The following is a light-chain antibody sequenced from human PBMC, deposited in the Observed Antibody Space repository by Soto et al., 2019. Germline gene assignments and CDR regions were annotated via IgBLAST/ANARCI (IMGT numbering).Light chain of an antibody. V-gene: IGKV3-11*01. CDR1: QSVSIY. J-gene: IGKJ4*01. CDR2: DAS. CDR3: QQRSSWPLT. Sequence: EIVLAQSPATLSLSPGERATLSCRASQSVSIYLAWYQQKPGQAPRLLIYDASNRVIGIPARFSGSGSGTDFSLTNSSLEPEDFAVYYCQQRSSWPLTFGGGTKVEIK.